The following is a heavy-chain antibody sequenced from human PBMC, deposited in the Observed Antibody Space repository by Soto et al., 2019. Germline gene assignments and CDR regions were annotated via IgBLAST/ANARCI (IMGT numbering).Heavy chain of an antibody. CDR3: ARGRIAARPIDY. D-gene: IGHD6-6*01. J-gene: IGHJ4*02. CDR1: GGSFSGYY. Sequence: SETLSLTCAVYGGSFSGYYWSWIRQPPGKGLEWIGEINHSGSTNYNPSLKSRVTISVDTSKNQFSLKLSSVTAADTAVYYCARGRIAARPIDYWGQGTLVTVSS. CDR2: INHSGST. V-gene: IGHV4-34*01.